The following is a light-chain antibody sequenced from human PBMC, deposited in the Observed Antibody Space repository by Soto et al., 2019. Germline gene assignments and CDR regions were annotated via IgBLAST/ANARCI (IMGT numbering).Light chain of an antibody. Sequence: IQWTQSPSSLSASVGDRVTVTCRASRGISSFLAWYQLKPGKAPKLLIYAASTLQTGVPSRFSGSGSGTDFTLTISSLQPEDFATYYCQQLYTYPLTFGGGTKV. CDR3: QQLYTYPLT. V-gene: IGKV1-9*01. CDR2: AAS. J-gene: IGKJ4*01. CDR1: RGISSF.